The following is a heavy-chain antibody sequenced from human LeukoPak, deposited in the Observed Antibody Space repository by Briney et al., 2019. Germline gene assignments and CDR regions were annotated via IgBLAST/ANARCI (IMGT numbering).Heavy chain of an antibody. V-gene: IGHV3-48*03. D-gene: IGHD1-26*01. CDR2: ISSSGSTI. J-gene: IGHJ3*02. CDR1: GFTFSSYE. Sequence: TGGSLRLSCAASGFTFSSYEMNWVRQAPGKGLEWVSYISSSGSTIYYADSMKGRFTISRDNAKNSLYLQMNSLRAEDTAVYYCARDRRGIGKAFDIWGQGTIVTVSS. CDR3: ARDRRGIGKAFDI.